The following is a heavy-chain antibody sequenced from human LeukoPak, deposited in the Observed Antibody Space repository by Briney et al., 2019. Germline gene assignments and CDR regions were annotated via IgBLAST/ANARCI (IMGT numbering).Heavy chain of an antibody. J-gene: IGHJ5*02. CDR2: IYYSGST. V-gene: IGHV4-31*03. Sequence: SETLSLTCTVSGGSISSGGYYWSWIRQHPGTGLEWIGYIYYSGSTYYNPSLKSRVTISVDTSKNQFSLKLSSVTAADTAVYYCARADYYYDSSGYHNWFDPWGQGTLVTVSS. CDR1: GGSISSGGYY. D-gene: IGHD3-22*01. CDR3: ARADYYYDSSGYHNWFDP.